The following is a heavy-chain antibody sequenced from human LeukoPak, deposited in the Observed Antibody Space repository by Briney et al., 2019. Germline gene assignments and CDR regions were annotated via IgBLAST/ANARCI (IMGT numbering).Heavy chain of an antibody. V-gene: IGHV4-39*01. CDR1: GGSISSRSYY. CDR2: IYYSGST. CDR3: ARHPAGGSGSYYY. J-gene: IGHJ4*02. D-gene: IGHD1-26*01. Sequence: SETLSLTCTVSGGSISSRSYYWGWIRQPPGKGLEWIGSIYYSGSTYYNPSLKSRVTISVDTSKNQFSLKLSSVTAADTAVYYCARHPAGGSGSYYYWGQGTLVTVSS.